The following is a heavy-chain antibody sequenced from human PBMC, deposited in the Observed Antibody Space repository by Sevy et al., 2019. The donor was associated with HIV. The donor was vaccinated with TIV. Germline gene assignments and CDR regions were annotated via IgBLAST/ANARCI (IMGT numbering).Heavy chain of an antibody. V-gene: IGHV3-9*01. D-gene: IGHD3-10*01. CDR1: GFNFEDYA. J-gene: IGHJ4*02. Sequence: GGSLRLSCAASGFNFEDYAMQWVRQAPGKGLEWVSGISWNSVNIGYADSVKGRFTISKYNAKNSLYLQMNSLKTEDTALYYCAKGPGGDWGQGTLVTVSS. CDR3: AKGPGGD. CDR2: ISWNSVNI.